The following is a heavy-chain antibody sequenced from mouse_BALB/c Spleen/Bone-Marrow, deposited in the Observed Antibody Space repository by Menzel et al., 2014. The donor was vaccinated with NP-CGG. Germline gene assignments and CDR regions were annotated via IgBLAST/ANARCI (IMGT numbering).Heavy chain of an antibody. V-gene: IGHV1-20*02. J-gene: IGHJ3*01. CDR2: INPYNGDT. D-gene: IGHD2-4*01. CDR3: ARIYDYDRGAWFAY. CDR1: GYSFTGYF. Sequence: VQLQQSGPELVKPGASVKISCKASGYSFTGYFMNWVMQSHGKSLEWIGRINPYNGDTLYNQEFKDKATLTIDKSSSTAHMALRSLASEDSAVYYCARIYDYDRGAWFAYWVQGTLVTVSA.